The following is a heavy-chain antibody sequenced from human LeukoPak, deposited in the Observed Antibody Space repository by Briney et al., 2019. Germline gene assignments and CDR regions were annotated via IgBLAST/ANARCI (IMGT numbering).Heavy chain of an antibody. D-gene: IGHD3-22*01. V-gene: IGHV4-61*01. CDR2: IYYSGST. CDR1: GDSVSSGSYY. J-gene: IGHJ4*02. CDR3: ARGTLYDSIGYNVIGY. Sequence: SETLSLTCTVSGDSVSSGSYYWRWIRQPPAKGLEWIGYIYYSGSTNYTPSLKSRFTMSGDTSKTTFSLKLSTVTAADTAVYYCARGTLYDSIGYNVIGYWGQGTLVTVSS.